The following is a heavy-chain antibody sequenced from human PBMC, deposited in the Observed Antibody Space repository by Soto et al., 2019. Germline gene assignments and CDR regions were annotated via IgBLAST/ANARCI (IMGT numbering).Heavy chain of an antibody. Sequence: EVQLVESGGGLVKPGGSLRLSCAASGFTFSNAWMSWVRQAPGKGLEWVGRIKSKTDGGTTDYAAPVKGRFTISRDDSKNTLYLQMNSLKTEDTAVYYCTTTDYVWGSYRSYFDYWGQGTLVTVPS. D-gene: IGHD3-16*02. CDR1: GFTFSNAW. J-gene: IGHJ4*02. CDR2: IKSKTDGGTT. CDR3: TTTDYVWGSYRSYFDY. V-gene: IGHV3-15*01.